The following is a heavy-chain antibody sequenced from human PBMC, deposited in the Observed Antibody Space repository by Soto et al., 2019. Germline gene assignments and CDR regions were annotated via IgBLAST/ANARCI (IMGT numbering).Heavy chain of an antibody. J-gene: IGHJ4*02. CDR1: GGTFSSYA. D-gene: IGHD4-17*01. CDR3: ARAPGDYYGDYGGLYFDY. Sequence: ASVKVSCKASGGTFSSYAISWVRQAPGQGLEWMGGIIPIFGTANYAQKFQGRVTITADESTSTAYMELSSLRSEDTAVYYCARAPGDYYGDYGGLYFDYWGQGTLVTVSS. V-gene: IGHV1-69*13. CDR2: IIPIFGTA.